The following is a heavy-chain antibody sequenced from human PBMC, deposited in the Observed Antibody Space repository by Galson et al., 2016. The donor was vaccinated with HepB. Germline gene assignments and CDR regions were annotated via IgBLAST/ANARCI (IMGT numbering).Heavy chain of an antibody. J-gene: IGHJ4*02. Sequence: SLRLSCAASGFSFSSYAMHWVRQAPGKGPECVAFISFDGSIKLYSDSVRGRFPISSDNSKNTLYLQMNSLTFEDTAVYYCARDALALGHSTDHWGQGTRVTVSS. CDR3: ARDALALGHSTDH. D-gene: IGHD3-16*01. CDR1: GFSFSSYA. CDR2: ISFDGSIK. V-gene: IGHV3-30-3*01.